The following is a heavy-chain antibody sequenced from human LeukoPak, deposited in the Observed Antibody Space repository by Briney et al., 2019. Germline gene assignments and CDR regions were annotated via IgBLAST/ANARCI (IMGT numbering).Heavy chain of an antibody. J-gene: IGHJ4*02. V-gene: IGHV4-61*02. CDR2: IYTSGST. D-gene: IGHD2-21*02. Sequence: SETLSLTCTVSGGSISSGSYYWSWIRQPAGKGLEWIGCIYTSGSTNYNPSLKSRVTISVDTSKNQFSLKLSPVTAADTAVYYCARDVGGGDCYRGGCFDYWGQGTLVTVSS. CDR1: GGSISSGSYY. CDR3: ARDVGGGDCYRGGCFDY.